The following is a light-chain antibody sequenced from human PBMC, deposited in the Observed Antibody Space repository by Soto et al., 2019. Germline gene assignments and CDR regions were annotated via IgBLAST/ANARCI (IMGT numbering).Light chain of an antibody. CDR2: GNI. Sequence: QSVLTQPPSVSGAPGQRVTISCTGSSSNIGAGYDVHWYQQVPGTAPKLLIYGNINRPSGVPDRFSGSKSGTSASLAITGLQADDEADYYCQSYDSGLTVVFGGGTQLTVL. J-gene: IGLJ2*01. CDR1: SSNIGAGYD. CDR3: QSYDSGLTVV. V-gene: IGLV1-40*01.